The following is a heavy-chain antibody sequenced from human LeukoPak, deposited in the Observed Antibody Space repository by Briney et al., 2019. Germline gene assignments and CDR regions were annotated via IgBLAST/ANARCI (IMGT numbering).Heavy chain of an antibody. D-gene: IGHD5-12*01. CDR1: GFTFSSYS. CDR2: ISSSSSYI. J-gene: IGHJ6*03. CDR3: ARVSNRDIAGNYYYYYMDV. Sequence: GGSLRLSCAASGFTFSSYSMNWVRQAPGKGLEWVSSISSSSSYIYYADSVKGRFTISRDNAKNSLYLQMNSLRAEDTAVYYCARVSNRDIAGNYYYYYMDVWGKGTTVTVSS. V-gene: IGHV3-21*01.